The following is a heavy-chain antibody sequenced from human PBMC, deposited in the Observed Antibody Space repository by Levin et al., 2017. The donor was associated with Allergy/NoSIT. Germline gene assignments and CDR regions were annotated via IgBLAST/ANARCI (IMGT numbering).Heavy chain of an antibody. CDR3: ARDLCSGGSCYSGNLDAFDI. CDR1: GFTFSSYD. D-gene: IGHD2-15*01. V-gene: IGHV3-13*01. Sequence: GGSLRLSCAASGFTFSSYDMHWVRQATGKGLEWVSAIGTAGDTYYPGSVKGRFTISRENAKNSLYLQMNSLRAGDTAVYYCARDLCSGGSCYSGNLDAFDIWGQGTMVTVSS. CDR2: IGTAGDT. J-gene: IGHJ3*02.